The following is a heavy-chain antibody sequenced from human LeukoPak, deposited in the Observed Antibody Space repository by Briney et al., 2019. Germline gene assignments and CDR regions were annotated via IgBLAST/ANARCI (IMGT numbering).Heavy chain of an antibody. J-gene: IGHJ4*02. V-gene: IGHV1-46*01. CDR3: AKDRWSRLDCSSTSCSPSGSDY. CDR1: GYTFTSYY. Sequence: ASVKVSCKASGYTFTSYYIHWVRQAPGQGLEWMGIINPSGGSTSNAQRFQGRVSMTRDTSTRTVYMELSSLRSEDTAVYYCAKDRWSRLDCSSTSCSPSGSDYWGQGTLVTVSS. CDR2: INPSGGST. D-gene: IGHD2-2*01.